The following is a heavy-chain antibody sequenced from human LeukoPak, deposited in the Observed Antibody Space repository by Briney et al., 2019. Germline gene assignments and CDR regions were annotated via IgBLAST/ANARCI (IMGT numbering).Heavy chain of an antibody. CDR1: GFTFSAYY. Sequence: GGSLRLSCAASGFTFSAYYMSWIRQAPGKGLEWVSYISSSSSTIYYADSVKGRFTISRDNSKNTLYLQMNSLRAEDTAVYYCAKEGPRPYYDFWSGTYYFDYWGQGTLVTVSS. CDR3: AKEGPRPYYDFWSGTYYFDY. J-gene: IGHJ4*02. D-gene: IGHD3-3*01. V-gene: IGHV3-11*01. CDR2: ISSSSSTI.